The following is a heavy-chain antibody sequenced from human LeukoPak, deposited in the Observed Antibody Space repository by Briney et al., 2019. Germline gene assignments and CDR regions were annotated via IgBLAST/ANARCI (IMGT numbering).Heavy chain of an antibody. V-gene: IGHV5-51*01. Sequence: GESLKISCKGSGYSFTSYWIGWVRQMPGKGLEWMGIIYPGDSDTRYSPSFQGQVPISADKSISTAYLQWSSLKASDTAMYYCARRGYCSGGSCYFHYYYYYAMDVWGQGTTVTVSS. CDR3: ARRGYCSGGSCYFHYYYYYAMDV. CDR2: IYPGDSDT. J-gene: IGHJ6*02. D-gene: IGHD2-15*01. CDR1: GYSFTSYW.